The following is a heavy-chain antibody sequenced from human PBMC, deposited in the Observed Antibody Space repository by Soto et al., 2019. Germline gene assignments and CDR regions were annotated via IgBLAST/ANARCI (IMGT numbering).Heavy chain of an antibody. D-gene: IGHD3-10*01. CDR3: WFGDPNGGWYSFDY. Sequence: PSETLSLTCAVSGYSISSGYYWGWIRQPPGKGLEWIGSIYHSGSTYYNPSLKSRVTISVDTSKNQFSLKRSSVTAADTAVYYGWFGDPNGGWYSFDYWGQGTLVTVSS. J-gene: IGHJ4*02. V-gene: IGHV4-38-2*01. CDR2: IYHSGST. CDR1: GYSISSGYY.